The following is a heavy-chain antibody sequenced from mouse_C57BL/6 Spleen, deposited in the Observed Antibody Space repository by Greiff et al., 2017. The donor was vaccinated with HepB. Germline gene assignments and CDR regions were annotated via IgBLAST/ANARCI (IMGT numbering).Heavy chain of an antibody. Sequence: VQLQQSGAELVRPGASVKLSCTASGFNIKDDYMHWVKQRPEQGLEWIGWIDPENGDTEYASKFQGKATITADTSSNTAYLQRSSLTSEDTAVYYCTGGSWFAYWGQGTLVTVSA. CDR2: IDPENGDT. V-gene: IGHV14-4*01. CDR1: GFNIKDDY. J-gene: IGHJ3*01. CDR3: TGGSWFAY.